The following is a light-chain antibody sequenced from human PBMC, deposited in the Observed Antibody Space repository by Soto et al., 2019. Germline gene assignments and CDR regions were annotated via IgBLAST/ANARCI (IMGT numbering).Light chain of an antibody. Sequence: ALTQPASVSGSPGQSITISCTGTSSDVGGYNYVSWYQQHPGKAPKLMIYDVSNRPSGVSNRFSGSKSGNAASLTISGLQAEDGADYYCSSYTNSGTLMVFGGGTKVTVL. V-gene: IGLV2-14*01. CDR3: SSYTNSGTLMV. J-gene: IGLJ2*01. CDR2: DVS. CDR1: SSDVGGYNY.